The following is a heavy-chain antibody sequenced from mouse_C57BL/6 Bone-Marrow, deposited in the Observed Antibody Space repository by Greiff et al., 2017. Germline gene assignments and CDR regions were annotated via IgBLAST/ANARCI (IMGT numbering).Heavy chain of an antibody. CDR1: GYTFTSYW. CDR3: ARYSSGYNYSMDF. V-gene: IGHV1-64*01. CDR2: IHPNSGST. J-gene: IGHJ4*01. Sequence: QVQLKQSGAELVKPGASVKLSCKASGYTFTSYWMNWVKQRPGQGLEWIGMIHPNSGSTNYNEKFKSKATLTVDKSSSTSYMQHSSLTSEDSEVYYCARYSSGYNYSMDFWGQGTSVTVSA. D-gene: IGHD3-2*02.